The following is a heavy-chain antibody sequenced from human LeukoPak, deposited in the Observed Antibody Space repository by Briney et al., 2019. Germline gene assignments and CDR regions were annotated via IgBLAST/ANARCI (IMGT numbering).Heavy chain of an antibody. J-gene: IGHJ3*02. Sequence: SETLSLTCTVSGGTISSYYWSWIRQPPGKGLEWMGYIYYSGSTNYNPSLKSRVTMSVDTSKNQFSLKLNSVTAADTAVYYCARFFSGYNSDAFDIWGQGTMVTVSS. CDR1: GGTISSYY. D-gene: IGHD5-24*01. V-gene: IGHV4-59*08. CDR2: IYYSGST. CDR3: ARFFSGYNSDAFDI.